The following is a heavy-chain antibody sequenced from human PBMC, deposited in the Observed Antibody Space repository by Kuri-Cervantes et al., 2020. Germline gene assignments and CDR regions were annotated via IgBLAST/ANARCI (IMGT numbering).Heavy chain of an antibody. Sequence: GGSLRLSCAAAGFAFNIYSMNWVRQAPGKGLEWVSYISSSGSTIYYADSVKGRFTISRDNAKNSLYLQMNSLRAEDTAVYYCARCRFHLSRSYYDYVWGNRYYFDYWGQGTLVTVSS. CDR3: ARCRFHLSRSYYDYVWGNRYYFDY. D-gene: IGHD3-16*01. V-gene: IGHV3-48*04. CDR2: ISSSGSTI. CDR1: GFAFNIYS. J-gene: IGHJ4*02.